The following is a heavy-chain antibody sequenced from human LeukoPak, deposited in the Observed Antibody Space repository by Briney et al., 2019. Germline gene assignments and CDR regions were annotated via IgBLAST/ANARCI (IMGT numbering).Heavy chain of an antibody. V-gene: IGHV1-2*02. D-gene: IGHD3-22*01. J-gene: IGHJ5*02. CDR1: GYTFTGYY. CDR2: INPNSGGT. CDR3: ARGPKIVVVNDWFDP. Sequence: ASVKVSCKASGYTFTGYYMHWVRQAPGQGLEWMGWINPNSGGTNYAQKFQGRVTMTRDKSISTAYMELSRLRSDDTAVYYCARGPKIVVVNDWFDPWGQGTLVTVSS.